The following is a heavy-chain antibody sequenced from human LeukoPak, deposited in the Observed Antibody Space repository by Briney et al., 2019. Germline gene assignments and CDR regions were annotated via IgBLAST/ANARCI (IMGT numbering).Heavy chain of an antibody. CDR1: GFTFSSYE. J-gene: IGHJ5*02. CDR2: ISSSGSTI. Sequence: GGSLRLSCAASGFTFSSYEMNWVRLAPGKGLEWVSYISSSGSTIYYADSVKGRFTISRDNAKNSLYLQMNSLRAEDTAVYYCARDRIAARWFDPWGQGTLVTVSS. V-gene: IGHV3-48*03. CDR3: ARDRIAARWFDP. D-gene: IGHD6-13*01.